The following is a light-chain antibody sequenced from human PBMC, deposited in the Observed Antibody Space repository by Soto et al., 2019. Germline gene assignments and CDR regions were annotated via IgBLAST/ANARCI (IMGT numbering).Light chain of an antibody. CDR1: RGHSSYI. J-gene: IGLJ1*01. CDR2: LEGSGTY. V-gene: IGLV4-60*02. CDR3: ETWDSNTYV. Sequence: QLVLTQSSSASASLGSSVKLTSTLSRGHSSYIIAWHQQQPGKAPRYLMKLEGSGTYNKGGGVPDRFSGSSSGADRYLTISNLQFEDEADYYCETWDSNTYVFGTGTKLTVL.